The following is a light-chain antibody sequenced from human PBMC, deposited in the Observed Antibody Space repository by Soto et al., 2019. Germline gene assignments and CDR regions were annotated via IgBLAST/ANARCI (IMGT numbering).Light chain of an antibody. CDR1: QSISSN. CDR2: DAS. V-gene: IGKV3-15*01. Sequence: EVVLTQSPATLSVSPGERATLSCRASQSISSNLAWYQQKSGQVPMLLIDDASTRAAGIPTGFSGSGSGTEFTLTISSLQSEDFAVYYCQQYNNWPPITFGQGTRLEV. J-gene: IGKJ5*01. CDR3: QQYNNWPPIT.